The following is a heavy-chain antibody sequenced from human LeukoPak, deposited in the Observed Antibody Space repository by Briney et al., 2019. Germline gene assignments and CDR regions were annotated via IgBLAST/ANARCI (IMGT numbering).Heavy chain of an antibody. CDR2: ISGSGGST. D-gene: IGHD3-3*01. CDR1: GFTFSSYA. V-gene: IGHV3-23*01. J-gene: IGHJ5*02. Sequence: QSGGSLRLSCAASGFTFSSYAMSWVRQAPGKGLEWVSAISGSGGSTYYADSVKGRFTISRDNAKNSLYLQMNSLRDEDTAVYYCAREFWTGKNWFDPWGQGTLVTVSS. CDR3: AREFWTGKNWFDP.